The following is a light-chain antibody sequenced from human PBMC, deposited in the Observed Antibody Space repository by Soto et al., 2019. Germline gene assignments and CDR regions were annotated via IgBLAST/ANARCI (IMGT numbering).Light chain of an antibody. CDR1: QSVSSSY. CDR3: QQYGNSPRT. Sequence: EIVLTQSPGTLSLSPGERATLSCRASQSVSSSYLAWYQQKPGQAPRLLIYGASTRATGIPARFSGSGSGTEFTLTISRLEPEDFAVYYCQQYGNSPRTFGQGTKVDIK. CDR2: GAS. V-gene: IGKV3-20*01. J-gene: IGKJ1*01.